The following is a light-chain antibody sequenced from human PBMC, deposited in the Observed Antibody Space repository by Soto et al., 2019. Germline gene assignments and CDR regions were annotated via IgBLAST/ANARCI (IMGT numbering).Light chain of an antibody. CDR1: QSVSSSY. J-gene: IGKJ1*01. CDR2: DAS. Sequence: EIVLTQSPATLSLSPGERATLSCGASQSVSSSYLAWYQQKPGLAPRLLIYDASSRATGITDRFSGSGSGTDFTLTISRLEPEDFAVYYCQQYGSSPTCGQGTKVEIK. CDR3: QQYGSSPT. V-gene: IGKV3D-20*01.